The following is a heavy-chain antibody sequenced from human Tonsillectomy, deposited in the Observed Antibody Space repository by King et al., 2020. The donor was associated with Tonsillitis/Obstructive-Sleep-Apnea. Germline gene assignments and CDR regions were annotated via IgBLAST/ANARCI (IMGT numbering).Heavy chain of an antibody. D-gene: IGHD6-13*01. V-gene: IGHV3-9*01. CDR3: VKVGGRSWFGNSMDV. CDR1: GFTFDDYA. Sequence: VQLVVSGGGLVQPGRSLRLSCAASGFTFDDYAMHWVRQAPGKGLEWVSGISWSSGSVGYADSVKGRFTISRDNAKNSLYLQMNRLRAEDTAFYYCVKVGGRSWFGNSMDVWGQGTTVTVSS. CDR2: ISWSSGSV. J-gene: IGHJ6*02.